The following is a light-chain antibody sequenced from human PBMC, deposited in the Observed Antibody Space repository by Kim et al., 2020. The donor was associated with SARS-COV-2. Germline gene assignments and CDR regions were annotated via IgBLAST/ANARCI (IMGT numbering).Light chain of an antibody. CDR2: QDT. CDR1: KLGYNY. CDR3: QTGDTNSVV. J-gene: IGLJ2*01. V-gene: IGLV3-1*01. Sequence: VSPGQAATISCAGDKLGYNYSSWYQQKPGQSPVMLIYQDTKRPSVIPERFSGSNSGNAASLTISGTQAMDEAEYFCQTGDTNSVVFGGGTKLTVL.